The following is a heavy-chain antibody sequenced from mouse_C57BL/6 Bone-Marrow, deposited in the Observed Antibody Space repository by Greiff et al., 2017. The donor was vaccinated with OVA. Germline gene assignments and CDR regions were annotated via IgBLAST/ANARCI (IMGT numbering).Heavy chain of an antibody. CDR1: GFSLTSYG. J-gene: IGHJ1*03. CDR2: IWSGGST. V-gene: IGHV2-2*01. D-gene: IGHD2-2*01. Sequence: QVQLKESGPGLVQPSQSLSITCTVSGFSLTSYGVHWVRQSPGKGLEWLGVIWSGGSTDYNAAFISRLSISKDNSKSQVFFKMNSLQADDTAIYYCARRGDGLREYFDVWGTGTTVTVSS. CDR3: ARRGDGLREYFDV.